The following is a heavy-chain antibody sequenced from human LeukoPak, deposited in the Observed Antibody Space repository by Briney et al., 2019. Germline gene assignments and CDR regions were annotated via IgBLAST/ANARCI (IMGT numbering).Heavy chain of an antibody. CDR2: ISSRSSTT. J-gene: IGHJ4*02. D-gene: IGHD3-22*01. V-gene: IGHV3-48*01. Sequence: PGGSLRLSCAASEFIFSRYSMNWVRQAPGKGLEWVSYISSRSSTTYYADSVKGRFTISRDNAKNSVYLQMNNLRAEDTAVYYCARDKSAYYDSSLFDYWGQGTLVTVSS. CDR1: EFIFSRYS. CDR3: ARDKSAYYDSSLFDY.